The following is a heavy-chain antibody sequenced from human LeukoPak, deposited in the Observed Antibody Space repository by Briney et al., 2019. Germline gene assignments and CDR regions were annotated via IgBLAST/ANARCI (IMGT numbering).Heavy chain of an antibody. CDR3: ARWCLRPQYSGYDYSGVAAADYFDY. Sequence: SETLSLTCTVSGGSISSGGYYWSWIHQHPGKGLEWIGYIYYSGSTYYNPSLKSRVTISVDTSKNQFSLKLSSVTAADTAVYYCARWCLRPQYSGYDYSGVAAADYFDYWGQGTLVTVSS. CDR2: IYYSGST. J-gene: IGHJ4*02. D-gene: IGHD5-12*01. V-gene: IGHV4-31*03. CDR1: GGSISSGGYY.